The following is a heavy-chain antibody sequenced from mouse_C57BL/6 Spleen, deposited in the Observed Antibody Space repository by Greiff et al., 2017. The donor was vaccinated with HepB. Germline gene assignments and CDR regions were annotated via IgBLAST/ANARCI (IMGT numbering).Heavy chain of an antibody. CDR2: IDPSDSET. Sequence: QVQLQQPGAELVRPGSSVKLSCKASGYTFTSYWMHWVKQRPIQGLEWIGNIDPSDSETHYNQKFKDKATLTVDKSSSTAYMQLSSLTSEDSAVYYGARGDSSGYEDYAMDYWGQGTSVTVSS. V-gene: IGHV1-52*01. CDR3: ARGDSSGYEDYAMDY. CDR1: GYTFTSYW. D-gene: IGHD3-2*02. J-gene: IGHJ4*01.